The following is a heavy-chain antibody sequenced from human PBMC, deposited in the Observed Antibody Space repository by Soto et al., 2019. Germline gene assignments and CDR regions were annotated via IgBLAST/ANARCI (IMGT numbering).Heavy chain of an antibody. CDR2: ISHDRSNK. J-gene: IGHJ6*02. V-gene: IGHV3-30*18. CDR1: GFTFSSYC. D-gene: IGHD1-26*01. Sequence: GGSLRLSCAASGFTFSSYCMHWLRQAPGKGHEWMAVISHDRSNKYYADSVKGRFTFSRDNSKNTLYLQMNSLRAEDTAVYYCAKDGARGSNPFYYGMDVWGQGT. CDR3: AKDGARGSNPFYYGMDV.